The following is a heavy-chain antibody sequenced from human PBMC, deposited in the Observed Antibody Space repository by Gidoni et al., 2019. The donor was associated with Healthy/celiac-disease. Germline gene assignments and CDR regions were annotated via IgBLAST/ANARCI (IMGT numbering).Heavy chain of an antibody. D-gene: IGHD6-19*01. CDR2: FSGSGVRK. CDR3: AKDGPSSGCYVGWFDP. CDR1: GFPFSSYA. Sequence: EVQLLESGGGLVQPGGSLRLSCAASGFPFSSYAMSWVRQAPGKGLGWFSAFSGSGVRKYYADSVKGRFTISRDNSKNPLYRKMNSLRAENTAVYYGAKDGPSSGCYVGWFDPWGQGTLVTVSS. J-gene: IGHJ5*02. V-gene: IGHV3-23*01.